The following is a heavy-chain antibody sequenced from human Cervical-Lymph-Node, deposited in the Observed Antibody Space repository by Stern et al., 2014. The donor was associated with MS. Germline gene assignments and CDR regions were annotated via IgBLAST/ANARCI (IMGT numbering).Heavy chain of an antibody. J-gene: IGHJ6*02. CDR3: ARGRMITIFGVVIKRRTDYYYGMDV. Sequence: DQLVESGAEVKKPGASVKVSCKASGYTFTSYYMHWVRQAPGQGLEWMGIINPSGGSTSYAQKFQGRVTMTRDTSTSTVYMELSSLRSEDTAVYYCARGRMITIFGVVIKRRTDYYYGMDVWGQGTTVTVSS. CDR2: INPSGGST. D-gene: IGHD3-3*01. V-gene: IGHV1-46*03. CDR1: GYTFTSYY.